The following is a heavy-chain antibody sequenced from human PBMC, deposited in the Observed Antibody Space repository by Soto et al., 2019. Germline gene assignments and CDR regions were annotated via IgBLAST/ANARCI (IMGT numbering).Heavy chain of an antibody. D-gene: IGHD4-17*01. V-gene: IGHV3-23*01. CDR1: GFTVRNYA. CDR2: ISGSGGRT. J-gene: IGHJ3*02. Sequence: EVQLLESGGNLIQPGGSLRLSCAASGFTVRNYAMSWVRQAPGAGPEWVSGISGSGGRTYYADSVKGRFTISRDNSNNALFLQMNSLRAEDTALYYCAKDPNGDYVGAFDIWGRGTMVTVSS. CDR3: AKDPNGDYVGAFDI.